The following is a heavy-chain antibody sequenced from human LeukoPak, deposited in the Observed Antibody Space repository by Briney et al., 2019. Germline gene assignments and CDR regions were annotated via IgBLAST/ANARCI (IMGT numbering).Heavy chain of an antibody. D-gene: IGHD2-2*01. J-gene: IGHJ4*02. V-gene: IGHV1-2*02. CDR3: ARLALGYCSSTSCYSFDY. CDR2: INPNSGGT. CDR1: GYTFTGYY. Sequence: ASVKVSCKASGYTFTGYYMHWVRQAPGQGLEWMGWINPNSGGTNYAQKFQGRVTMTRDTSISTAYMELSRLRSDDTAVYYCARLALGYCSSTSCYSFDYWGQGTLVTVSS.